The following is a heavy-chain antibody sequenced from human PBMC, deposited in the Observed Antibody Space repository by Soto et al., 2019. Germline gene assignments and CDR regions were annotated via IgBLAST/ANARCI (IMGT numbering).Heavy chain of an antibody. V-gene: IGHV4-34*01. CDR1: GGSFSGYY. J-gene: IGHJ5*02. CDR3: ARGRPRGSGSWFDP. D-gene: IGHD2-15*01. Sequence: SETLSLTCAVYGGSFSGYYWSWTRQPPGKGLEWIGEINHSGSTNYNPSLKSRVTISVDTSKNQFSLKLSSVTAADTAVYYCARGRPRGSGSWFDPWGQGTLVTVS. CDR2: INHSGST.